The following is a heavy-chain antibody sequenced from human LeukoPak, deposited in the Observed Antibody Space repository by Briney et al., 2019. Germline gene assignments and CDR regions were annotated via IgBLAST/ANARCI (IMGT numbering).Heavy chain of an antibody. Sequence: ASVKVSCKASGYTLTGYYLHWVRQAPGQGLEWMGWINPTTGATHSAQKFQGRITMTRDSSISTAYMDLSRLRSDDPAVYYCARDRVGSGWPRPYYFEVWGKGNLVTVSS. D-gene: IGHD6-19*01. CDR3: ARDRVGSGWPRPYYFEV. CDR2: INPTTGAT. V-gene: IGHV1-2*02. CDR1: GYTLTGYY. J-gene: IGHJ4*02.